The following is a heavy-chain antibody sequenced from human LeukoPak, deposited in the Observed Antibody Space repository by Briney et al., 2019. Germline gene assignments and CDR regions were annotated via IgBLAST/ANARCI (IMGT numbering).Heavy chain of an antibody. CDR1: GGSISSSSYY. D-gene: IGHD5-24*01. J-gene: IGHJ4*02. V-gene: IGHV4-39*01. CDR2: IYYSGST. CDR3: ARRKRDGYNWYFDY. Sequence: PSETLSLTCTVSGGSISSSSYYWGWIRQPPGKGLEWIGCIYYSGSTYYNPSLKSRVTISVDTSKNQFSLKLSSVTAADTAVYYCARRKRDGYNWYFDYWGQGTLVTVSS.